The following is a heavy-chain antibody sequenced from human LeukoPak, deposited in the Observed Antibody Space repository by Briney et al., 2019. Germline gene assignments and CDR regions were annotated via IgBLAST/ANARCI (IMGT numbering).Heavy chain of an antibody. CDR2: ISYDGSNK. V-gene: IGHV3-30*18. CDR1: GFTFSSYG. J-gene: IGHJ4*02. CDR3: AKASGSYSPSLDY. D-gene: IGHD1-26*01. Sequence: PGGSLRLSCAASGFTFSSYGMHWVRQAPGKGLEWVAVISYDGSNKYYADSVKGRFTISRDNSKNTLYLQMNSLRAEDTAVYYCAKASGSYSPSLDYWGQGTLVTVSS.